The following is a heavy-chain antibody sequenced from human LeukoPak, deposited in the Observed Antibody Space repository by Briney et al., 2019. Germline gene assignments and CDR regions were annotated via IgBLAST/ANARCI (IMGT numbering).Heavy chain of an antibody. CDR2: ISPYNGDT. D-gene: IGHD6-13*01. Sequence: ASVKVSCKASGYTFTSYGISWVRQAPGQGLEWVGWISPYNGDTNYAQKLQGRVTMTTDTSTSTAYMELRSLRSDDTAVYTCARGQHSSSWDEDFDYWGQGTLVTVSS. J-gene: IGHJ4*02. CDR3: ARGQHSSSWDEDFDY. CDR1: GYTFTSYG. V-gene: IGHV1-18*01.